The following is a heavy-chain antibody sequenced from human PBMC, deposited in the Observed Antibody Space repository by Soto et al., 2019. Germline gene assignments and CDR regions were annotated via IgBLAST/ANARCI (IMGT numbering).Heavy chain of an antibody. CDR2: IYPGDSDT. V-gene: IGHV5-51*01. CDR1: GYSFTSYW. J-gene: IGHJ4*02. CDR3: ARRPRGDYIWGSYRYPLFDY. Sequence: PGESLKISCKGSGYSFTSYWIGWVRQMTGKGLEWMGIIYPGDSDTRYSPSFQGQVTISADKSISTAYLQWSSLKASDTAMYYCARRPRGDYIWGSYRYPLFDYWGQGTLVTVSS. D-gene: IGHD3-16*02.